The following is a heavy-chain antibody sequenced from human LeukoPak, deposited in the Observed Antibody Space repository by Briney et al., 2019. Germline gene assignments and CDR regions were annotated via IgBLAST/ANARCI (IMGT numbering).Heavy chain of an antibody. CDR2: MNPNSGNT. Sequence: GASVKVSCKASGYTFTSYDINWVRQATGQGLEWMGWMNPNSGNTGYAQKFQGRVTMTRNTSISTAYMELSSLRSEDTAVYYCTRGRDDSSGYYYRIYNFDYWGQGTLVTVSS. CDR3: TRGRDDSSGYYYRIYNFDY. CDR1: GYTFTSYD. V-gene: IGHV1-8*01. J-gene: IGHJ4*02. D-gene: IGHD3-22*01.